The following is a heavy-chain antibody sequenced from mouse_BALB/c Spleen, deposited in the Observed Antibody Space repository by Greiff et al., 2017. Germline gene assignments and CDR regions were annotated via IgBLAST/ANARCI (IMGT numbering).Heavy chain of an antibody. J-gene: IGHJ2*01. D-gene: IGHD2-3*01. CDR2: ISSGGSYT. CDR1: GFTFSSYG. Sequence: EVQRVESGGDLVKPGGSLKLSCAASGFTFSSYGMSWVRQTPDKRLEWVATISSGGSYTYYPDSVKGRFTISRDNAKNTLYLQMSSLKSEDTAMYYCARDYDGYLNFDYWGQGTTLTVSS. V-gene: IGHV5-6*01. CDR3: ARDYDGYLNFDY.